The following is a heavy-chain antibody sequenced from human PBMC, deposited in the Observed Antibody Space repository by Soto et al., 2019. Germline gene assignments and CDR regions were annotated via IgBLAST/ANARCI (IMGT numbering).Heavy chain of an antibody. CDR2: ISGSGGST. Sequence: GGSLRLSFAASGFTFSSYAMSWVRQAPVKGLEWVSAISGSGGSTYYADSVKGRFTISRDNSKNTLYLQMNSLRAEDTAVYYCAKTPFPVTKISVDYWGQGTLVAVSS. J-gene: IGHJ4*02. CDR3: AKTPFPVTKISVDY. V-gene: IGHV3-23*01. CDR1: GFTFSSYA. D-gene: IGHD4-4*01.